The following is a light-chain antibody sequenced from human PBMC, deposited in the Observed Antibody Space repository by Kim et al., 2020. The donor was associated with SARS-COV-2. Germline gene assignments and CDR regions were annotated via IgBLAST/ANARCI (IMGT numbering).Light chain of an antibody. Sequence: ASVGDRVTTTCRASQGISTSLAWYQQKPGKVPNVLIYSASALQSGVPSRFSGSGSGTDFTLTISSLQPEDVATYYCQKYDAAPWTFGHGTKVDIK. CDR2: SAS. V-gene: IGKV1-27*01. CDR3: QKYDAAPWT. CDR1: QGISTS. J-gene: IGKJ1*01.